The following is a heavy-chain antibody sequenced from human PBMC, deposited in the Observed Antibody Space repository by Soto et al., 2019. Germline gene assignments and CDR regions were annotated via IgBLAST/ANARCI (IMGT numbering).Heavy chain of an antibody. CDR1: GYTFTNHA. CDR3: ARENPPESGSYYDY. D-gene: IGHD1-26*01. J-gene: IGHJ4*02. V-gene: IGHV1-3*01. CDR2: IRAGQGNT. Sequence: ASVKVSCKASGYTFTNHAIHWVRQAPGQRLEWMGWIRAGQGNTDYSQRFQDRVTITRNTSASTAYMELSSLTPEDTAVYYCARENPPESGSYYDYWGQGSLVTVSS.